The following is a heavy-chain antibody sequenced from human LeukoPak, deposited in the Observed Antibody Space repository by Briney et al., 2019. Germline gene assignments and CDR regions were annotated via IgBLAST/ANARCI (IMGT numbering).Heavy chain of an antibody. V-gene: IGHV3-30*04. Sequence: GGSLRLSCAASGFNFNTFSLHWVRQAPGKGLEWVALISYDGSNKNYASSVKGRFTISRDNSRNTLYLQMNSLRAEDTAVYYCARGIAQTTLNAFDIRGQGTEVIVSS. D-gene: IGHD4-11*01. CDR2: ISYDGSNK. CDR1: GFNFNTFS. J-gene: IGHJ3*02. CDR3: ARGIAQTTLNAFDI.